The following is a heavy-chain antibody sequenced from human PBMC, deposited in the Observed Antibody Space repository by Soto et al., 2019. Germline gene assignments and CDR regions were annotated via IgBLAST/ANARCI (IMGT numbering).Heavy chain of an antibody. CDR3: ARDDPFDP. CDR1: GGAFRSYF. J-gene: IGHJ5*02. V-gene: IGHV4-4*07. CDR2: IHSSGRS. Sequence: QVRLRESGPQVVKPSATLSLNCNVSGGAFRSYFWSWIRQSPGKGLEWIGNIHSSGRSNYNPSFKSRVSMSIDPPKTQFSVRLTSVTQADTAVYYCARDDPFDPWGQGILVTVSS.